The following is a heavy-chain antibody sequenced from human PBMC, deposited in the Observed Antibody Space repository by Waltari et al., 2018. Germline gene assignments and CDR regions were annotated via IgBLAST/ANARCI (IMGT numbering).Heavy chain of an antibody. CDR3: AKRLRYSSSWYSVWFDP. D-gene: IGHD6-13*01. V-gene: IGHV3-23*04. CDR1: GFTFSSYA. CDR2: SSGSGGST. J-gene: IGHJ5*02. Sequence: EVQLVESGGGLVQPGGSLRLSCAASGFTFSSYAMSWVRQAPRKGLEWVSASSGSGGSTYYADSVKGRFTISRDNSKNTLYLQMNSLRAEDTAVYYCAKRLRYSSSWYSVWFDPWGQGTLVTVSS.